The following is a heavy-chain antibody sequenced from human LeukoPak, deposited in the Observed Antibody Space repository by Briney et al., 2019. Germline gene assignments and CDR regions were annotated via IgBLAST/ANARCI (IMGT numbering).Heavy chain of an antibody. CDR3: AKGGGGRLIYYYYMDV. J-gene: IGHJ6*03. CDR1: GFTSADYA. Sequence: GGSLRLSCAASGFTSADYAMHWVRQTPGKGLEWVSGIYWNSGRTGYADSVKGRFTISRDNAKNSLYLQMNSLRAEDMALYYCAKGGGGRLIYYYYMDVWGKGTTVTVSS. V-gene: IGHV3-9*02. D-gene: IGHD3-16*01. CDR2: IYWNSGRT.